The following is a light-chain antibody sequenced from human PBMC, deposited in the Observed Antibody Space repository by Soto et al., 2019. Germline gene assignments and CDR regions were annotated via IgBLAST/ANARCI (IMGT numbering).Light chain of an antibody. Sequence: DIQMTQSPSTLSASVGDRVTITCRASQNIGTSLAWYQQKPGQPPKLLFYWASARESGVPDRFSGSGSGTDFTLTISSLQAEDVAVYYCHQYYTTPWTFGQVTKVDIK. CDR3: HQYYTTPWT. V-gene: IGKV4-1*01. J-gene: IGKJ1*01. CDR1: QNIGTS. CDR2: WAS.